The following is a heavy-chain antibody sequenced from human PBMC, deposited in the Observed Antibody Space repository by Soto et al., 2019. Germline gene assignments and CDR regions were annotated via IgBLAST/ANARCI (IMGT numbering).Heavy chain of an antibody. Sequence: PGESLRLSCEASGFTFSSYWMSWVRQAPGKGLEWVANIKQDGSEKYYVDSVKGRFTISRDNAKNSLYLQMNSLRAEDTAVYYCARDSGRYYIDYWGQGT. CDR3: ARDSGRYYIDY. CDR2: IKQDGSEK. D-gene: IGHD1-26*01. V-gene: IGHV3-7*04. J-gene: IGHJ4*02. CDR1: GFTFSSYW.